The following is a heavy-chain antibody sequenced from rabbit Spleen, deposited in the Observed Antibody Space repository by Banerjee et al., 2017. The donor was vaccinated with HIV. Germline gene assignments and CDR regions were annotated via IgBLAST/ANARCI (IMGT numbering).Heavy chain of an antibody. Sequence: QQQLVESGGGLVKPEGSLKLSCIASGFSFSNKAVMCWVRQAPGKGLEWIACINAVTGKAVYASWAKGRFTFPKTSSTTVSLQLTSLTVADTATYFCARDFGISFSSSGIDLWGPSTPSPS. CDR2: INAVTGKA. J-gene: IGHJ6*01. CDR3: ARDFGISFSSSGIDL. D-gene: IGHD8-1*01. V-gene: IGHV1S45*01. CDR1: GFSFSNKAV.